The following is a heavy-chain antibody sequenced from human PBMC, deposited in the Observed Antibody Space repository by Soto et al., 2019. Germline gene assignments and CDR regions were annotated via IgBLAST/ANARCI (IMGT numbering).Heavy chain of an antibody. V-gene: IGHV1-18*01. D-gene: IGHD2-15*01. CDR2: ISAYNGNT. CDR3: AREIVVVVAGNWFDP. Sequence: GASVKVSCKASGYTFTSYGISWVRQAPGQGLEWMGWISAYNGNTNYAQKLQGRVTMTTDTSTSTAYMELRSLRSDDTAVYYCAREIVVVVAGNWFDPWGQGTLVTVSS. CDR1: GYTFTSYG. J-gene: IGHJ5*02.